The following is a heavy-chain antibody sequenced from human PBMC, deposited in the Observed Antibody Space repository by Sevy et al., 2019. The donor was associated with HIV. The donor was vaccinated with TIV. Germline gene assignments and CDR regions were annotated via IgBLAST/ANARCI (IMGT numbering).Heavy chain of an antibody. CDR2: INPKSGGT. V-gene: IGHV1-2*02. D-gene: IGHD2-2*02. CDR3: ARAVEPAGIDPYNYGVDV. CDR1: GYTFTDYY. Sequence: ASVKVSCKASGYTFTDYYIHWVRQAPGQGLEWMGWINPKSGGTNYAQKFHGRVTMTRDTSINTAYMDLSRLSSDDTAVYYYARAVEPAGIDPYNYGVDVWGPGATVTVSS. J-gene: IGHJ6*02.